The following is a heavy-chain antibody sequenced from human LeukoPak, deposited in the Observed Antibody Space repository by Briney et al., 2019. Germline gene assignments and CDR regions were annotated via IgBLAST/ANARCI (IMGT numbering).Heavy chain of an antibody. V-gene: IGHV4-34*01. CDR1: GGSFSGYH. Sequence: SETLSLTCVVYGGSFSGYHWSWIRQSPWKGLEWIGEINHRGSTNYNPSLKRRVTMSLDTSKNQFSLKLSSVAAADTAVYYCAKSLYGSGSYYNWFDPWGQGTLVTVSS. J-gene: IGHJ5*02. D-gene: IGHD3-10*01. CDR2: INHRGST. CDR3: AKSLYGSGSYYNWFDP.